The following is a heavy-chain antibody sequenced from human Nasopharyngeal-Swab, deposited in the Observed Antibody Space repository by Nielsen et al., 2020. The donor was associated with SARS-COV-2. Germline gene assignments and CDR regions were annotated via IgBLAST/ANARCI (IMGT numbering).Heavy chain of an antibody. CDR3: ARGAASWYFDL. V-gene: IGHV1-24*01. D-gene: IGHD6-25*01. J-gene: IGHJ2*01. CDR2: FDPEDGET. CDR1: GYTLTELS. Sequence: ASVKVSCKVSGYTLTELSMHWVRQAPGKGLEWMGGFDPEDGETIYAQKFQGRITMTRDTSISTAYMDLSTLKSDDTAVYYCARGAASWYFDLWGRGTLVTVSS.